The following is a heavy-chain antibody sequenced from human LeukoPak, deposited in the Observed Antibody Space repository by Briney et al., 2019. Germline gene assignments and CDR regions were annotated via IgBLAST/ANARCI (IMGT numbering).Heavy chain of an antibody. CDR3: ARARRYSGSYSGYYYYYGMDV. Sequence: PSETLSLTCTVSGGSISSYYWSWIRQPPGKGLEWIGYIYYSGSTNYNPSLKSRVTISVDTSKNQFSLKLSSVTAADTAVYYCARARRYSGSYSGYYYYYGMDVWGQGTLVTVSS. D-gene: IGHD1-26*01. CDR2: IYYSGST. J-gene: IGHJ6*02. CDR1: GGSISSYY. V-gene: IGHV4-59*01.